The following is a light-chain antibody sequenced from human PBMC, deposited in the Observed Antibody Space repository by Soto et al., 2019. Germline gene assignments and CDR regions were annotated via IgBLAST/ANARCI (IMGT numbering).Light chain of an antibody. J-gene: IGKJ2*03. Sequence: DIQMTQSPSTLSASVGERVTITCRASQTINEWSAWYQQKIRKAPKVLIYQASTLASAVPSRFSGSGSGTTFTLTISSLQPDDSATYYCQHYNSYPYSFGQGTKLEI. CDR2: QAS. CDR3: QHYNSYPYS. V-gene: IGKV1-5*03. CDR1: QTINEW.